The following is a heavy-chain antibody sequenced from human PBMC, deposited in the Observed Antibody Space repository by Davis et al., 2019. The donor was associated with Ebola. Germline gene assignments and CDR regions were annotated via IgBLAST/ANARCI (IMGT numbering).Heavy chain of an antibody. CDR1: GGSISSYY. CDR3: ARRVRAAARGPTWYFDL. D-gene: IGHD6-13*01. Sequence: PSETLSLTCTVSGGSISSYYWSWIRQPPGKGLEWIGYIYYSGSTNYNPSLKSRVTISVDTSKNQFSLKLSSVTAADTAVYYCARRVRAAARGPTWYFDLWGRGTLVTVSS. V-gene: IGHV4-59*01. CDR2: IYYSGST. J-gene: IGHJ2*01.